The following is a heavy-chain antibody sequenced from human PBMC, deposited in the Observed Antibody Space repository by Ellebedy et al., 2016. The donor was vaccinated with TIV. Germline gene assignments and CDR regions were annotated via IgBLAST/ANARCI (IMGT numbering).Heavy chain of an antibody. D-gene: IGHD2-15*01. V-gene: IGHV3-23*01. CDR1: GFTFNNYA. CDR3: AKGRGGSNYSSLDV. Sequence: GESLKIPCAASGFTFNNYAMNWVRQAPGKGPEWVSVTSGSSDSRDYADSVKGRFTISRDNSQNTLYLQMNSLRAEDTAVYYCAKGRGGSNYSSLDVWGQGTTVTVSS. J-gene: IGHJ6*02. CDR2: TSGSSDSR.